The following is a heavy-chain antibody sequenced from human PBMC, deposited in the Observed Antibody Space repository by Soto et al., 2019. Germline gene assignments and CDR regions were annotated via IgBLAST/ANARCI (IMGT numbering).Heavy chain of an antibody. CDR3: ARRDYYDSSGYYPN. Sequence: GGSLRLACAASGFTFSDYDMSWIRQAPGKGLEWVSYISSSGSTIYYADSVKGRFTISRDNAKNSLYLQMNSLRAEDTAVYYCARRDYYDSSGYYPNWGQGTLVTVSS. D-gene: IGHD3-22*01. V-gene: IGHV3-11*01. CDR1: GFTFSDYD. CDR2: ISSSGSTI. J-gene: IGHJ4*02.